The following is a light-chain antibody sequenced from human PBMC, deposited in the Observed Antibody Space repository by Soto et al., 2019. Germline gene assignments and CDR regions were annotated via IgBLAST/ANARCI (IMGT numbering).Light chain of an antibody. Sequence: QSVLTQPPSASGTPGQRVTISCSGSSSNIGSNTVNWYQQLPGTAPKLLFYSNNQRPSGVPDRFSGSKSGTSASLAISGLQSEDEADYYCAAWDDSLNGPYVFGTGTKVTVL. CDR2: SNN. CDR1: SSNIGSNT. J-gene: IGLJ1*01. CDR3: AAWDDSLNGPYV. V-gene: IGLV1-44*01.